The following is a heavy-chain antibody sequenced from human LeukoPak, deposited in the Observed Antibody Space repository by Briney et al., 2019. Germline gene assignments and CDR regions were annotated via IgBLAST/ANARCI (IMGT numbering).Heavy chain of an antibody. D-gene: IGHD6-6*01. CDR3: ATMSIAAGNDY. CDR1: GVSISSYS. V-gene: IGHV4-59*08. Sequence: SETLSLTCTVSGVSISSYSWSWIRQPPGKGLEWIGYIYNSGSTNYNPSLKSRVTISVDTSKNQFSLKLSSVTAADTAVYYCATMSIAAGNDYWGQGTLVTVSS. J-gene: IGHJ4*02. CDR2: IYNSGST.